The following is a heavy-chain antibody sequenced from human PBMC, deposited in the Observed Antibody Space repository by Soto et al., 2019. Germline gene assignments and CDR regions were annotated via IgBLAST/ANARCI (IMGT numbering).Heavy chain of an antibody. CDR2: TYNSVST. CDR1: GGSISRVGYY. Sequence: SETLSLTCTVSGGSISRVGYYWSWIRQNPGKGLEWIGYTYNSVSTYYNPSLKSRVTISVDTSKNQFSLKLSSVTAADTAVYYCARDHYVYDILTGYGYYYGMDVWGQGTTVTVSS. CDR3: ARDHYVYDILTGYGYYYGMDV. J-gene: IGHJ6*02. V-gene: IGHV4-30-4*08. D-gene: IGHD3-9*01.